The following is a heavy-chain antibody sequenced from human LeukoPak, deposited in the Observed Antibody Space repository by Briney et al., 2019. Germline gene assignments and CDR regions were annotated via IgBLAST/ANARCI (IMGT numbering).Heavy chain of an antibody. J-gene: IGHJ4*02. V-gene: IGHV3-21*01. CDR3: ASEETTNGGWTPNY. CDR2: ISSSSIDI. D-gene: IGHD6-19*01. Sequence: SGGSLRLSCAASGFIFSSYSMNWVRQAPGKGLEWVSSISSSSIDIHYADSVKGRFTIFRDNAKNSLYLQMSSLRAEDTAVYYCASEETTNGGWTPNYWGQGTLVTVSS. CDR1: GFIFSSYS.